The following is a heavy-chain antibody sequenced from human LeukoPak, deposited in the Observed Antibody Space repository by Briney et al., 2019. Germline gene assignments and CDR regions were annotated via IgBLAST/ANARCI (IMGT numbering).Heavy chain of an antibody. D-gene: IGHD3-22*01. CDR3: ARDGLDYYDRPTYYFDH. Sequence: VASVKVSCKASGGTFSSCAISWVRQAPGQGLEWMGGIIPIFGTANYAQKFQGRVTITTDESTSTAYMELSSLRSEDTAVYYCARDGLDYYDRPTYYFDHWSQGTLVTAPS. V-gene: IGHV1-69*05. J-gene: IGHJ4*02. CDR2: IIPIFGTA. CDR1: GGTFSSCA.